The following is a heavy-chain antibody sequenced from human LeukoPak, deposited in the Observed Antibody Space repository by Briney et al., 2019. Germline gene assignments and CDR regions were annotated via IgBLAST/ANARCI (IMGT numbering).Heavy chain of an antibody. Sequence: PGGSLRLSCAASGFTFSRYDMHWVRQAPGKGLEWVAVISNDGSKKDYADSVKGRFTISRDNSKNTLFVQMNSLRAEDTAMYFCVLGHYGGLFDNWGQGTLVTVSS. CDR1: GFTFSRYD. V-gene: IGHV3-30-3*01. CDR3: VLGHYGGLFDN. CDR2: ISNDGSKK. D-gene: IGHD4-23*01. J-gene: IGHJ4*02.